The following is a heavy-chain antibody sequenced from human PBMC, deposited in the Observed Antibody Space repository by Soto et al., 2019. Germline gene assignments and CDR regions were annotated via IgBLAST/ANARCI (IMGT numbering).Heavy chain of an antibody. Sequence: SETLSLTCAVSGGSISSGGYSWSWIRQPPGKGLEWIGYIYHSGSTYYNPSLKSRVTISVDPSQSQFSLRLDSVTAADTGTYFCARLFIVGAPGSYYTGLDVWGQGTTVTVSS. CDR2: IYHSGST. J-gene: IGHJ6*02. V-gene: IGHV4-30-2*02. CDR3: ARLFIVGAPGSYYTGLDV. D-gene: IGHD1-26*01. CDR1: GGSISSGGYS.